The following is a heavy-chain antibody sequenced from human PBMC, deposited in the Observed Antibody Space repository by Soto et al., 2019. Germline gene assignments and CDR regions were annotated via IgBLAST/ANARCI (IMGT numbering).Heavy chain of an antibody. J-gene: IGHJ4*02. V-gene: IGHV3-48*03. CDR2: ISSSDSTI. CDR1: GFTFSSYE. D-gene: IGHD1-26*01. CDR3: ATVLVRASTGFDY. Sequence: GGSLRLSCAASGFTFSSYEMNWVRQAPGKGLEWVSYISSSDSTIYYADSVKGRFTISRDNAKNTLYLQMNSLRAEDTAVYYCATVLVRASTGFDYWGQGTLVTVSS.